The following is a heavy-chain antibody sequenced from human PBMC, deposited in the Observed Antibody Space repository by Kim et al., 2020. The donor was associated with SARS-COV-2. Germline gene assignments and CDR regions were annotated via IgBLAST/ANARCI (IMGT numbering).Heavy chain of an antibody. CDR1: GGSISGYY. CDR2: IYSSGNT. J-gene: IGHJ4*01. Sequence: SETLSLTCTVSGGSISGYYWSWIRQPAGKGLEWIGRIYSSGNTNYNPSLKSRITMSVDTSKNQFSLRLGSVTAADTAVYYCARKGVGAVAGSFDYWGHGTLVTVSS. V-gene: IGHV4-4*07. CDR3: ARKGVGAVAGSFDY. D-gene: IGHD6-19*01.